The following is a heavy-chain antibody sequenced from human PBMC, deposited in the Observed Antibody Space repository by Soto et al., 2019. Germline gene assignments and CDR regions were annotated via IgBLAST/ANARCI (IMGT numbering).Heavy chain of an antibody. CDR2: IYSGGST. CDR3: ARVRGYALSLDY. V-gene: IGHV3-66*01. CDR1: GFTVSSNY. Sequence: EVQLVESGGGLFQPGGSLRPSCAAPGFTVSSNYMSWFRQAPGKGLEWVSVIYSGGSTYYADSVKGKFTISRDNSKNTLYLQMNSLRAEDTAVYYCARVRGYALSLDYWGQGTLVTVSS. J-gene: IGHJ4*02. D-gene: IGHD5-12*01.